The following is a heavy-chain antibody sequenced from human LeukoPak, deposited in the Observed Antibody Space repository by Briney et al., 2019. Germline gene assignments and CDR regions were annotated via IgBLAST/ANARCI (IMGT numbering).Heavy chain of an antibody. CDR3: ARVASIGGELDY. Sequence: ASVKVSCKASGYTFTGYYIHWVRQAPGQGLEWMGWINPNSGGRNYAQKFQGRVTVTRDTSLNTAYMEMSRLRYDDTAVYYCARVASIGGELDYWGQGTLVTVSS. CDR2: INPNSGGR. D-gene: IGHD3-16*01. V-gene: IGHV1-2*02. CDR1: GYTFTGYY. J-gene: IGHJ4*02.